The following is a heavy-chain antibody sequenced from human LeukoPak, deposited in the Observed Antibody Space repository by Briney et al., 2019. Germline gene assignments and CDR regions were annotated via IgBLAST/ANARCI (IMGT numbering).Heavy chain of an antibody. CDR3: ASLRGNRSGWYYYYMDV. D-gene: IGHD6-19*01. J-gene: IGHJ6*03. Sequence: SETLSLTCAVYGGSFSGYYWSWIRQPPGKGLEWIGEINHSGSTNYNPSLKSRVTISVDTSKNQFSLKLSSVTAADTAVYYCASLRGNRSGWYYYYMDVWGKGTTVTVSS. CDR1: GGSFSGYY. CDR2: INHSGST. V-gene: IGHV4-34*01.